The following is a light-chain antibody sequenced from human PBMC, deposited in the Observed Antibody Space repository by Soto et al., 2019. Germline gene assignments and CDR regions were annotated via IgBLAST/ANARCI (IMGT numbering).Light chain of an antibody. CDR1: SSDVGSYNY. V-gene: IGLV2-8*01. CDR3: SSYAGSNIYV. CDR2: EVS. Sequence: QSALTQPPSASGSPGQSVTISCTGTSSDVGSYNYVSWYQQNPRKAPKLIIYEVSKRPPGVPDRFSGSKSGNTASLSVSGLQAEDDGDYYCSSYAGSNIYVFGTGTKLTVL. J-gene: IGLJ1*01.